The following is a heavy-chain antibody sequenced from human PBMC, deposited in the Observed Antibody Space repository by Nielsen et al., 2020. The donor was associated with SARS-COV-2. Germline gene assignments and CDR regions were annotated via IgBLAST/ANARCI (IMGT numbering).Heavy chain of an antibody. CDR3: ARTITIFGVVIRGSMDV. J-gene: IGHJ6*02. Sequence: SETLSLTCTVSGGSISPYYWSWIRQSAGKGLEWIGRIYTSGSTVYNPSLKSRVTISVDTSKNQFSLKLSSVTAADTAVYYCARTITIFGVVIRGSMDVWGQGTTVTVSS. CDR2: IYTSGST. D-gene: IGHD3-3*01. CDR1: GGSISPYY. V-gene: IGHV4-4*07.